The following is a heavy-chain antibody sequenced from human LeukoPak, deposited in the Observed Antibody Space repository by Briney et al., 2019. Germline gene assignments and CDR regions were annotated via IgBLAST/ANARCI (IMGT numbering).Heavy chain of an antibody. V-gene: IGHV1-2*06. CDR2: INPNSGGT. CDR1: GYTFTGYY. J-gene: IGHJ5*02. Sequence: GASVKVSCKASGYTFTGYYMHWVRQAPGQGLEWMGRINPNSGGTNYAQKFQGRVTMTRDTSISTAYMELSRLRSDDTAVYYCARDRRTYCSSTSCYPRGMNWFDPWGREPLVTVS. CDR3: ARDRRTYCSSTSCYPRGMNWFDP. D-gene: IGHD2-2*01.